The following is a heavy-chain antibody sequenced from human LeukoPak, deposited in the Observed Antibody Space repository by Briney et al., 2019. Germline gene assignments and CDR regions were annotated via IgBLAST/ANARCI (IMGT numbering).Heavy chain of an antibody. J-gene: IGHJ4*02. CDR1: GGTFSSYA. Sequence: GASVKVSCKASGGTFSSYAISWVRQAPGQGLEWMGGIIPIFGTANCAQKFQGRVTITADKSTSTAYMELSSLRSEDTAVYYCARWDIVATGYYFDYWGQGTLVTVSS. CDR3: ARWDIVATGYYFDY. V-gene: IGHV1-69*06. D-gene: IGHD5-12*01. CDR2: IIPIFGTA.